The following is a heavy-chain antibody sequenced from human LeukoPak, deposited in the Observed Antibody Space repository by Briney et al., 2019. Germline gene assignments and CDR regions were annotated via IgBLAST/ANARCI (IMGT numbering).Heavy chain of an antibody. CDR3: AKDRYSGSYPDY. D-gene: IGHD1-26*01. CDR1: GFTFRSYA. J-gene: IGHJ4*02. V-gene: IGHV3-23*01. CDR2: ISGSGGST. Sequence: PGGSLRLSCAASGFTFRSYAMNWVRQAPGKGLEWVSSISGSGGSTYYADSVKGRFTISRDNSKNTLYLQMNSLRAEDTAVYYCAKDRYSGSYPDYWGQGTLVTVSS.